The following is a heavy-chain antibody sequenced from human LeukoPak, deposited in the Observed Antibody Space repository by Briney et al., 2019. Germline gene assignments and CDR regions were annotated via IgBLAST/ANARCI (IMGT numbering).Heavy chain of an antibody. Sequence: SETLSLTCAVYGESFSGYFWNWIRQAPGKGLEWIGETNNSGTTNYNPSLKSRVTISVDTSKNQFSLKVNFVIAADTAVYYCARRPAGTLDHWGQGTLVTVSS. D-gene: IGHD6-19*01. CDR3: ARRPAGTLDH. CDR2: TNNSGTT. J-gene: IGHJ5*02. V-gene: IGHV4-34*01. CDR1: GESFSGYF.